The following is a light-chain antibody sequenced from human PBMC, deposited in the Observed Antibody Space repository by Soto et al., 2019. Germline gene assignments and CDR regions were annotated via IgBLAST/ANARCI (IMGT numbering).Light chain of an antibody. CDR2: EVS. J-gene: IGLJ1*01. V-gene: IGLV2-14*01. CDR3: TSFTTSSLGL. Sequence: QSVLTQPASVSGSPGQSITISCTGTSSDVGGYPYVSWYQQHPGEAPKLMIFEVSNRPSGVSPRFSGSRSGNTASLTISGLQVEDEADYYCTSFTTSSLGLFGPGTKVTVL. CDR1: SSDVGGYPY.